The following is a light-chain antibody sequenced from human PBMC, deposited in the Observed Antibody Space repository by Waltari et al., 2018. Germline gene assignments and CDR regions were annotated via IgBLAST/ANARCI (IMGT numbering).Light chain of an antibody. CDR3: GTWDSSLSGAV. J-gene: IGLJ7*01. CDR1: SSNIGNNY. CDR2: EDS. Sequence: QSVLTQPPSVSAAPGQRVTISCSGGSSNIGNNYVSWYRQFPGTAPKLLIYEDSVRPSGIPGRSSGAKSGTSATLDITGLQAGDEADYYCGTWDSSLSGAVFGGGTHLTVL. V-gene: IGLV1-51*02.